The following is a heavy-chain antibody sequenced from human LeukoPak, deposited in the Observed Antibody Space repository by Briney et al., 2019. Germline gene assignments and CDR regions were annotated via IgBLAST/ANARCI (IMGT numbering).Heavy chain of an antibody. Sequence: PSETLSLTCTVSGGSISSXXXXXIRQPPGKXLEWIGYXYYSXXXXXXXXXXSRXXISIDTSKNQFSLNLNSVTAADTAVYYCARGASGYSYGWGQGTLVTVSS. D-gene: IGHD5-18*01. CDR3: ARGASGYSYG. V-gene: IGHV4-59*01. J-gene: IGHJ4*02. CDR2: XYYSXXX. CDR1: GGSISSXX.